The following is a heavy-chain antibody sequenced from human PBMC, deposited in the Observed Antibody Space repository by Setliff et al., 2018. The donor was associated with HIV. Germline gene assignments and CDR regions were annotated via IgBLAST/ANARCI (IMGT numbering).Heavy chain of an antibody. J-gene: IGHJ4*02. CDR1: GGSISSGGFY. Sequence: LSLTCTVTGGSISSGGFYWTWIRQHPGKGLEWIGYIYNTGSTYYDPSLKSRVTISLDTSKNQFFLKLSSVTAPDTAIYYCARQTWEYYDTLTGYYRSPKNFDSWGQGTLVTVSS. D-gene: IGHD3-9*01. V-gene: IGHV4-31*03. CDR2: IYNTGST. CDR3: ARQTWEYYDTLTGYYRSPKNFDS.